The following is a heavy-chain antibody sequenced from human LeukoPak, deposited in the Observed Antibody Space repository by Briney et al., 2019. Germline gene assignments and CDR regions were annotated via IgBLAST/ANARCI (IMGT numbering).Heavy chain of an antibody. Sequence: PSETLSLTCTVSGGSISSYYRSWIRQPPGKGLGWIGYIYYSGSTNYNPSLKSRVTISVDTSKNKFSLKLSSVTAEQTAVYYCAGDSSGLDYWGQGTLVTVSS. V-gene: IGHV4-59*01. J-gene: IGHJ4*02. D-gene: IGHD3-22*01. CDR3: AGDSSGLDY. CDR2: IYYSGST. CDR1: GGSISSYY.